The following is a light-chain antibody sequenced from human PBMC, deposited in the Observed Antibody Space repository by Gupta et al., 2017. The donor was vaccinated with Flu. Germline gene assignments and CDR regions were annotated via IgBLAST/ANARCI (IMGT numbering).Light chain of an antibody. CDR1: TLSTQY. CDR2: KDT. Sequence: SYELTQPPSVSVSPGQQAPITCSGNTLSTQYTYWYQQKPGQAPVLVIFKDTERPSGIPERFSGSNSGTTVTLTISGVQAEDEAAYYCQSADNSGTYVVFGGGTKLTV. V-gene: IGLV3-25*03. J-gene: IGLJ2*01. CDR3: QSADNSGTYVV.